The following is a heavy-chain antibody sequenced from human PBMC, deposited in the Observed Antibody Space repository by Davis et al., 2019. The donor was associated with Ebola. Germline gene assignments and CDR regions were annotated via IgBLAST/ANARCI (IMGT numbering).Heavy chain of an antibody. D-gene: IGHD4/OR15-4a*01. V-gene: IGHV4-59*01. Sequence: SETLSLTCTVSGGSIGSYYWSWIRQPPGKGLEWIGYIYHTGVTDYNSSLKSRATISIDKFRNQFSLRLTSMTAADTAVYFCARGSYGERVYWGQGTLVTVSS. CDR2: IYHTGVT. CDR3: ARGSYGERVY. CDR1: GGSIGSYY. J-gene: IGHJ4*02.